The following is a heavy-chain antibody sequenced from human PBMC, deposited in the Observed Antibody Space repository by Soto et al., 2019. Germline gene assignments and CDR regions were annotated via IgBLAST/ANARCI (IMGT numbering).Heavy chain of an antibody. CDR2: MHYTGST. J-gene: IGHJ4*02. CDR3: ATSIYDFWSGAPPYFDY. Sequence: SETLSLTCSFSGDSVTSHYLTWIRQSPEKGLEWIGYMHYTGSTHYNPSLKSRVTISVDTSKIQFSLKLSSVTAADTAVYYCATSIYDFWSGAPPYFDYWGQGTLVTVSS. CDR1: GDSVTSHY. D-gene: IGHD3-3*01. V-gene: IGHV4-59*08.